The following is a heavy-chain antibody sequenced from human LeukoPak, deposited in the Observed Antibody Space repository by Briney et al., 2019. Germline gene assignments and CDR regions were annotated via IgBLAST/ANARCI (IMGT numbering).Heavy chain of an antibody. CDR1: GYTFTDYY. CDR2: INPNSGGT. V-gene: IGHV1-2*06. D-gene: IGHD5-12*01. Sequence: ASVKVSCTASGYTFTDYYMHWVRQAPGQGLEWMGRINPNSGGTDYAQKFQGRVTMTRDTSISTAYMELSRLRSDDTAIYYCARVLVANAAGYWGQGTLVTVSS. J-gene: IGHJ4*02. CDR3: ARVLVANAAGY.